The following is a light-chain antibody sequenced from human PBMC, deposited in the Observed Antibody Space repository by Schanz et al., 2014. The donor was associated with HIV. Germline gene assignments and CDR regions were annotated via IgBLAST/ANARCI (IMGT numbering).Light chain of an antibody. CDR3: VLYMGSGTWV. CDR1: SGSVSSTYY. J-gene: IGLJ3*02. V-gene: IGLV8-61*01. Sequence: QAVVTQEPSFSVSPGGTVTLTCGLSSGSVSSTYYPGWYQQTPGQAPRTLIYSTNTRSSGVPDRFSGSILGNKAALTITGAQADDESDYYCVLYMGSGTWVFGGGTKLTV. CDR2: STN.